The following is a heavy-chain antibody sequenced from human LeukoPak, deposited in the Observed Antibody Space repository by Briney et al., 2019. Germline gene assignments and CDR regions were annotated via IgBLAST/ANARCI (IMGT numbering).Heavy chain of an antibody. CDR3: ASRGKGSGHYIPY. CDR1: GGSISSYY. Sequence: SETLSLTCSVSGGSISSYYWSWIRQPPGKGLEGIVYIYYSGSTNYHPSLKSRVTISVDPSKNQFSLKLSSVTAADTAVYYCASRGKGSGHYIPYWGQGTLVTVSS. V-gene: IGHV4-59*01. CDR2: IYYSGST. D-gene: IGHD2-15*01. J-gene: IGHJ4*02.